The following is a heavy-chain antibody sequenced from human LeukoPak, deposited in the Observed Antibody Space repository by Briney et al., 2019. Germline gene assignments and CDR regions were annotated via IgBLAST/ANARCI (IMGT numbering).Heavy chain of an antibody. J-gene: IGHJ4*02. V-gene: IGHV4-59*08. Sequence: PSETLSLTCTLSGGAISGYYWSWIRQPPGKELECIAYIYYIGSTDYNPSLKSRVTISVHTSKIQFSLKLTSVTAADTAVYYCARSPYSSSWYENYFDYWGQGTLVTVFS. D-gene: IGHD6-13*01. CDR3: ARSPYSSSWYENYFDY. CDR2: IYYIGST. CDR1: GGAISGYY.